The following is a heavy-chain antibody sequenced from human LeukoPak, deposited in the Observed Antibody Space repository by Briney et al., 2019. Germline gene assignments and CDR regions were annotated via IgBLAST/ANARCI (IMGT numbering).Heavy chain of an antibody. CDR2: ISYDGGNK. V-gene: IGHV3-30*18. Sequence: PGRSLRLSCAASGFTFSSYGMHWVRQAPGKGLEWVAVISYDGGNKYYADSVKGRFTISRDNSKNTLYLQMNSLRAEDTAVYYCAKAPEGNYYGMDVWGQGTTVTVSS. J-gene: IGHJ6*02. CDR1: GFTFSSYG. CDR3: AKAPEGNYYGMDV.